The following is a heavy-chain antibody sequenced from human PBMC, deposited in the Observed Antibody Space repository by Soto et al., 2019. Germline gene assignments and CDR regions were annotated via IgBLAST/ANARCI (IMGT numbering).Heavy chain of an antibody. CDR3: AKESMPEHYGDTGFDY. D-gene: IGHD4-17*01. CDR1: GFSFSNYA. Sequence: EVQLLESGGALVQPGGSLRLSCAASGFSFSNYALSWVRQAPGKGLEWVSAFSAGGRAYYADSVQGSFTIPRDSSQSTVHLQISILRPDDTAVYYCAKESMPEHYGDTGFDYWGQGTRVTVSS. V-gene: IGHV3-23*01. CDR2: FSAGGRA. J-gene: IGHJ4*02.